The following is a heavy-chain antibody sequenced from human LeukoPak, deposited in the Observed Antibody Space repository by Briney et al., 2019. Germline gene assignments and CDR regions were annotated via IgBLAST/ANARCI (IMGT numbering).Heavy chain of an antibody. Sequence: GGSLRLSCAASGFTFDDYAMHWVRQAPGKGLEWVSLISGDGGSTYYADSVKGRFTISRDNSKNSLYLQMNSLRTKDTALYYCAKDMGGIGYYFDYWGQGTLVTVSS. V-gene: IGHV3-43*02. J-gene: IGHJ4*02. CDR3: AKDMGGIGYYFDY. CDR2: ISGDGGST. D-gene: IGHD1-14*01. CDR1: GFTFDDYA.